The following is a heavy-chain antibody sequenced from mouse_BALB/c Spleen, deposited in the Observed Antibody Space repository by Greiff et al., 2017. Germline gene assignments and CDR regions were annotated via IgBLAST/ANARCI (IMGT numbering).Heavy chain of an antibody. J-gene: IGHJ3*01. CDR3: ARDGGYWFAY. Sequence: VQRVESGPGLVAPSQSLSITCTVSGFSLTSYGVHWVRQPPGKGLEWLGVIWAGGSTNYNSALMSRLSISKDNSKSQVFLKMNSLQTDDTAMYYCARDGGYWFAYWGQGTLVTVSA. CDR1: GFSLTSYG. CDR2: IWAGGST. V-gene: IGHV2-9*02.